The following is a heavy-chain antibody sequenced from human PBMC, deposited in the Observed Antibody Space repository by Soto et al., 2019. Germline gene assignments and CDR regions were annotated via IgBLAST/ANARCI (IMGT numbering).Heavy chain of an antibody. Sequence: EVQLVESGGGVVQPGGSLRLSCTASGFTFNTHWMHWVRQARGKGLVWVSRIYFDGITTNYADSVKRRLTVSRDNDKNTVYLHVNTLRDEDTAVYYCASGGAMGVDYWGQGTLVTFSS. CDR1: GFTFNTHW. CDR3: ASGGAMGVDY. J-gene: IGHJ4*02. CDR2: IYFDGITT. D-gene: IGHD1-26*01. V-gene: IGHV3-74*01.